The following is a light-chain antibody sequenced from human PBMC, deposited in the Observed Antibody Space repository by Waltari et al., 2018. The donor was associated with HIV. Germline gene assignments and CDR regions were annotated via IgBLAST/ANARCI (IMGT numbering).Light chain of an antibody. CDR1: PSVSNN. J-gene: IGKJ4*01. Sequence: EIVMTKSPVTLSVSPGKRATLSCKATPSVSNNLAWYQQKPGQAPRLLIYGASTRATGIPARFSGSGSGTEFALTISSLQSEDFAVYYCLQYNNWPLLTFGGGTKVEI. CDR3: LQYNNWPLLT. CDR2: GAS. V-gene: IGKV3-15*01.